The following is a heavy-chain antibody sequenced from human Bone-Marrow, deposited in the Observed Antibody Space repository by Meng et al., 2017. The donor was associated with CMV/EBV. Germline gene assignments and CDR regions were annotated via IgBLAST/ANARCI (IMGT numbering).Heavy chain of an antibody. CDR3: AREVLSCSGGSCYYEQAAADDY. V-gene: IGHV4-39*07. CDR2: IYYSGST. D-gene: IGHD2-15*01. CDR1: GGSISSSSYY. Sequence: SETLSLTCTVSGGSISSSSYYWGWIRQPPGKGLEWIGSIYYSGSTYYNPSLKSRVTISVDTSKNQFFLKLSSVTAADTAVYYCAREVLSCSGGSCYYEQAAADDYWGQGTLVTISS. J-gene: IGHJ4*02.